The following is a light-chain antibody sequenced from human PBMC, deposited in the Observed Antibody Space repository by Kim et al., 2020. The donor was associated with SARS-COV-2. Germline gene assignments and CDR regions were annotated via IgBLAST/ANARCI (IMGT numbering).Light chain of an antibody. J-gene: IGKJ1*01. CDR3: QKYNSAPWT. Sequence: ASIGDRVTITCRASQDIANSLAWYQQKPGKVPQVLIYGAATLQSGVPSRFSGSGSGTEFTLTISSLQTEDVATYYCQKYNSAPWTFGPGTKVDIK. V-gene: IGKV1-27*01. CDR2: GAA. CDR1: QDIANS.